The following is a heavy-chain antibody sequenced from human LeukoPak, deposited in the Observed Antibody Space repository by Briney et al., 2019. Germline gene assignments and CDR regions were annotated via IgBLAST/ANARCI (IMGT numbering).Heavy chain of an antibody. CDR2: ISAYNGNT. Sequence: ASVKVSCKASGYTFTSYGISLVRQAPGQGLEWMGWISAYNGNTNYAQKLQGRVTMTTDTSTSTAYMELRSLRSDDTAVYYCATPSPSDYGDYFVFDIWGQGTMVTVSS. J-gene: IGHJ3*02. V-gene: IGHV1-18*01. D-gene: IGHD4-17*01. CDR3: ATPSPSDYGDYFVFDI. CDR1: GYTFTSYG.